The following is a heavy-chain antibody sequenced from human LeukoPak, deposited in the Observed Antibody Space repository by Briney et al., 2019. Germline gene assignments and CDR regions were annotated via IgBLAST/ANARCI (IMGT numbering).Heavy chain of an antibody. CDR2: INSNGGST. Sequence: GGSLRLSCAASGFTFTSYAMTWVRQAPGKGLEWVSSINSNGGSTYYIDSVKGRFTVSRDNSKNTLYLQMNSLRAEDTAVYYCAKVARGAPTDYWGQGTLVAVSS. CDR3: AKVARGAPTDY. V-gene: IGHV3-23*01. J-gene: IGHJ4*02. D-gene: IGHD3-10*01. CDR1: GFTFTSYA.